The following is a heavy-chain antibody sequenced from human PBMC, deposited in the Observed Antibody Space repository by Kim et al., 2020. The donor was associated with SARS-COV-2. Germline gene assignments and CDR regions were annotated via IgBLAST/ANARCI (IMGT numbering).Heavy chain of an antibody. Sequence: PSRKSRVTISVDTSKNQFSLKLSSVTAADTAVYYCARPAGAATGGYYFDYWGQGTLVTVSS. J-gene: IGHJ4*02. CDR3: ARPAGAATGGYYFDY. V-gene: IGHV4-34*01. D-gene: IGHD6-13*01.